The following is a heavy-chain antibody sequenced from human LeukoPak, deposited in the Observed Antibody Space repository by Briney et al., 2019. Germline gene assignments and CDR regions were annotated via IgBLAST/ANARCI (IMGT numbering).Heavy chain of an antibody. D-gene: IGHD3-9*01. Sequence: GGPLRLSCAASGFTFSSYGMHWVRQAPGKGLEWVAFIRYDGSNKYYADSVKGRFTISRDNSKNTLYLQMNSLRAEDTAVYYCAKGSGYYDILTGYYSINPFDYWGQGTLVTVSS. CDR3: AKGSGYYDILTGYYSINPFDY. J-gene: IGHJ4*02. V-gene: IGHV3-30*02. CDR2: IRYDGSNK. CDR1: GFTFSSYG.